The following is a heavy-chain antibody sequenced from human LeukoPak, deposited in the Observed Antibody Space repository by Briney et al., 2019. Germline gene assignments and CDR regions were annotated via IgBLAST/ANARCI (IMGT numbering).Heavy chain of an antibody. V-gene: IGHV3-33*01. Sequence: GGSLRLSCATSGFTFSDSGFHWVRQAPGKGLEWVAVVWYGGTSYADSVKGRFTISRDNSKNTLYLQMNSLRAEDTAVYYCARDIGDCSSGRCYSDYIVYWGQGTLVTVSS. CDR2: VWYGGTS. J-gene: IGHJ4*02. D-gene: IGHD2-15*01. CDR1: GFTFSDSG. CDR3: ARDIGDCSSGRCYSDYIVY.